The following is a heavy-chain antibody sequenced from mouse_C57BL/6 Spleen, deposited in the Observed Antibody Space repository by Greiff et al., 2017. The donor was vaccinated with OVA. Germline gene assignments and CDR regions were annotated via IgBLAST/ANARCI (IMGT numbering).Heavy chain of an antibody. J-gene: IGHJ3*01. CDR1: GYSFTGYY. CDR3: APNYYGSSLFAY. Sequence: VQLQQSGPELVKPGASVKISCKASGYSFTGYYMNWVKQSPEKSLEWIGEINPSTGGTTYNQKFKAKATLTVDKSSSTAYMQLKSLTSEDSAVYYCAPNYYGSSLFAYWGQGTLVTVSA. V-gene: IGHV1-42*01. CDR2: INPSTGGT. D-gene: IGHD1-1*01.